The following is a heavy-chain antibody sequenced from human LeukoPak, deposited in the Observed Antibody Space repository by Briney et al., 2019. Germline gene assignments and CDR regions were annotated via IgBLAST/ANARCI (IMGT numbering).Heavy chain of an antibody. CDR2: ISGSGGST. Sequence: PGGSLRLSCAASGFTFSSYAMSWVRQAPGKGLEWVSAISGSGGSTYYADSVKGRFTISRDNSKNTLYLQMNSLKTEDTAVYYCTTGWDTYDYWGQGTLVTVSS. CDR1: GFTFSSYA. V-gene: IGHV3-23*01. CDR3: TTGWDTYDY. D-gene: IGHD1-26*01. J-gene: IGHJ4*02.